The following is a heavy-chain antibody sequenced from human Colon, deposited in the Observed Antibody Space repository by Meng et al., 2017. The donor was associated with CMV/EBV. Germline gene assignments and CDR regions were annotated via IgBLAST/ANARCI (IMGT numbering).Heavy chain of an antibody. CDR2: IKEDASQK. J-gene: IGHJ3*02. CDR3: TRAYYYDSSGYYGPGALDI. V-gene: IGHV3-7*01. D-gene: IGHD3-22*01. CDR1: GFTFSRYW. Sequence: GGSLRLSCAASGFTFSRYWMTWVHQAPGKGLEWVANIKEDASQKYYVDSVKGRFTISRDNAKNSLYLQMNSLRAEDTAVYYCTRAYYYDSSGYYGPGALDIWGQGTMVTVSS.